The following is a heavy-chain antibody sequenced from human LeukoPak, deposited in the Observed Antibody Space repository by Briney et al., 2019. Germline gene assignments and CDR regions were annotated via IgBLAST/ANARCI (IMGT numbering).Heavy chain of an antibody. CDR2: IRASGST. D-gene: IGHD3-16*01. J-gene: IGHJ5*02. Sequence: PSETLSLTCTVSGDSIGSYYWSWIRQPAGKGLEWIGRIRASGSTNYNPSLGGRVTMSVDTSMNQFSLNLTSVTAADTAVYHCARNLGYNWFGPWGQGTLVTVSS. CDR3: ARNLGYNWFGP. V-gene: IGHV4-4*07. CDR1: GDSIGSYY.